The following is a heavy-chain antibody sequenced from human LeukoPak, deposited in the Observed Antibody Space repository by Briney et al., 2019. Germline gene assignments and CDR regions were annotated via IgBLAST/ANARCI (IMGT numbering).Heavy chain of an antibody. CDR1: RFTFSSYA. Sequence: PGGSLRLSCAASRFTFSSYAMSWVRQAPGKGLEWVSAISGSGGSTYYADSVKGRFTISRDNSKNTLYLQMNSLRAEDTAVYYCAKDKGYSGYEGIAAAGFDYWGQGTLVTVSS. J-gene: IGHJ4*02. V-gene: IGHV3-23*01. CDR2: ISGSGGST. CDR3: AKDKGYSGYEGIAAAGFDY. D-gene: IGHD6-13*01.